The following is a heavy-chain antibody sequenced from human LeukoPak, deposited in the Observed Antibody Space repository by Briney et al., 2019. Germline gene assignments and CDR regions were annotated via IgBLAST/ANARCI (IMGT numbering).Heavy chain of an antibody. V-gene: IGHV1-24*01. CDR3: AGVNEYYSKWLDT. CDR2: FDPEEGKT. J-gene: IGHJ5*02. CDR1: GYTLTDLS. D-gene: IGHD2/OR15-2a*01. Sequence: GASVKVSCTVSGYTLTDLSIHWVRQAPGKGLEWMGGFDPEEGKTIYAQNFQDRVSMTEDTSTDTAYLHLSSLRSEDTAVYYCAGVNEYYSKWLDTWGPGTLVTVSS.